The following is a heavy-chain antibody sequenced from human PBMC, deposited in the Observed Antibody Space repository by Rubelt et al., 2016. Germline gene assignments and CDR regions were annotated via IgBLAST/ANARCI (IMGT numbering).Heavy chain of an antibody. CDR3: ARDSSNSF. V-gene: IGHV1-8*01. Sequence: QVQLVPSGAEVKKPGASVKVSCKASGYTFTSYAINCVRQASGQGLEWMGWWNRNSGNTGVGRKFMGRGTMTWNTSISTAYMEPSSLRSEDTAVYYCARDSSNSFWGQGTLVTVSS. J-gene: IGHJ4*02. D-gene: IGHD6-6*01. CDR1: GYTFTSYA. CDR2: WNRNSGNT.